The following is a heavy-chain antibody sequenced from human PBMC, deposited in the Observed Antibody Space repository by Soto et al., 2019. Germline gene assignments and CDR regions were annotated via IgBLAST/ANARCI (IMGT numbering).Heavy chain of an antibody. V-gene: IGHV4-34*01. D-gene: IGHD3-22*01. J-gene: IGHJ4*02. CDR2: INHSGST. Sequence: SETLSLTCAVYCGSFSGYYWSWIRQPPGKGLEWIGEINHSGSTNYNPSLKSRVTISRDNSKNTLYLQMGSLRTEDMAVYYCVVRHSSAYYVYWGQGTLVTVSS. CDR3: VVRHSSAYYVY. CDR1: CGSFSGYY.